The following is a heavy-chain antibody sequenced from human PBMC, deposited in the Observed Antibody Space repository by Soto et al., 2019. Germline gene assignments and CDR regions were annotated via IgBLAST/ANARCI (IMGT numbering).Heavy chain of an antibody. D-gene: IGHD3-3*01. CDR1: GGSISSYY. Sequence: SETLSLTCTVSGGSISSYYWSWIRQPPGQGLEWIGYISYSGSTNYNPSLKNRVPISVDTSKNQFSLKLSSVTGADTAVYYCASGRATSKGSGYYSYYYYYGMDVWGQGTTVTVSS. J-gene: IGHJ6*02. CDR3: ASGRATSKGSGYYSYYYYYGMDV. CDR2: ISYSGST. V-gene: IGHV4-59*01.